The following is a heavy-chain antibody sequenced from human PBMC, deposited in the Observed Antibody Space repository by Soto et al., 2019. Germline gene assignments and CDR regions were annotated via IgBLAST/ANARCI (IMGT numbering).Heavy chain of an antibody. D-gene: IGHD3-16*02. CDR3: ARVPRSYGRSFMFGGVIALYNWFDP. CDR2: INYVGSA. Sequence: PSETLSLTCTVSGGSITNNNYYWSWIRQHPGKGLEWIGYINYVGSAYYNPSLKSRLTLSVDTSKNQFFLKVTSGTAADTAVFYCARVPRSYGRSFMFGGVIALYNWFDPWGQGTLVTVSA. V-gene: IGHV4-31*03. J-gene: IGHJ5*02. CDR1: GGSITNNNYY.